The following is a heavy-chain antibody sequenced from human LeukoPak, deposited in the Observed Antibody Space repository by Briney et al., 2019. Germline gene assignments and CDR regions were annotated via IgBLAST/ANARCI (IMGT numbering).Heavy chain of an antibody. Sequence: GGSLRLSCAASGFTFSSYAMSWVRQAPVNGLEWVSAISGSGGSTYYADSVKGRFTISRHNSKNTLYLQMNSLRAEDTVLYYCAKERDSRGYFDYWGQGTLVTASS. V-gene: IGHV3-23*01. D-gene: IGHD3-22*01. CDR1: GFTFSSYA. CDR2: ISGSGGST. J-gene: IGHJ4*02. CDR3: AKERDSRGYFDY.